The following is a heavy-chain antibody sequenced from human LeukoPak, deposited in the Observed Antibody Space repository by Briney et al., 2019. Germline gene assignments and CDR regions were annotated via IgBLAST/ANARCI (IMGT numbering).Heavy chain of an antibody. J-gene: IGHJ5*02. Sequence: GGSLRLSCAASGFTFSSYEMNWVRQAPGKGLEWVSYINSSGSTIYYADSVKGRFTISRDNAENSLYLQMNSLRAEDTSVYYCARDTNGDGWFDPWGQGTLVTVSS. V-gene: IGHV3-48*03. CDR1: GFTFSSYE. CDR2: INSSGSTI. D-gene: IGHD4-17*01. CDR3: ARDTNGDGWFDP.